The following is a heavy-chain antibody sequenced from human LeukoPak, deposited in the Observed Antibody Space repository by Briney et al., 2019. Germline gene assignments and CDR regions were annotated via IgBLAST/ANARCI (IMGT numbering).Heavy chain of an antibody. CDR2: IYSGGST. D-gene: IGHD5-24*01. CDR1: GGSITGYY. CDR3: ATGRDADSARGYYDMDV. J-gene: IGHJ6*02. V-gene: IGHV4-4*07. Sequence: PSETLSLTCAVSGGSITGYYWTWIRPPAGKGLEWIGRIYSGGSTNYNPPLKRRVTMSVDTSKNQFSLKLSSVTAADTAVYYCATGRDADSARGYYDMDVWGQGTTVTVSS.